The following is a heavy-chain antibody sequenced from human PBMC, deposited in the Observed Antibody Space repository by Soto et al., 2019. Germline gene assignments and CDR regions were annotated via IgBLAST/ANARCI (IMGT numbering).Heavy chain of an antibody. J-gene: IGHJ4*02. CDR2: IYYSGST. Sequence: PSETLSLTCTVSGGSISSGGYYWSWIRQHPGKGLEWIGYIYYSGSTNYNPSLKSRVTISVGTSKNQFSLKLSSVTAADTAVYYCARDRYGDYVFDFWGQGTLVTVSS. CDR3: ARDRYGDYVFDF. V-gene: IGHV4-61*08. D-gene: IGHD4-17*01. CDR1: GGSISSGGYY.